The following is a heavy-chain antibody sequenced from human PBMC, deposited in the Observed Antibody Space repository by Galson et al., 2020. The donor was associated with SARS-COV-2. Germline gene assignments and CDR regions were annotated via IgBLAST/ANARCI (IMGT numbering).Heavy chain of an antibody. CDR1: GFTFSSYE. Sequence: GGSLRLSCAASGFTFSSYEMNWVRQAPGKGLEWVSYISSSGSTIYYADSVKGRFTISRDNAKNSLYLQMNSLRAEDTAVYYCARDKTNYDILTGYYLGYYYYGMDVWGQGTTVTVSS. D-gene: IGHD3-9*01. CDR2: ISSSGSTI. V-gene: IGHV3-48*03. J-gene: IGHJ6*02. CDR3: ARDKTNYDILTGYYLGYYYYGMDV.